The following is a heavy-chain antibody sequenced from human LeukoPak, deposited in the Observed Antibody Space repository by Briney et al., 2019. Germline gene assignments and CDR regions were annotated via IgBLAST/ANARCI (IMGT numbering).Heavy chain of an antibody. CDR2: IISSSSYI. CDR3: AKDPVSSRQYYSSGWYNWFDP. V-gene: IGHV3-21*04. CDR1: GFTFSSYS. Sequence: GGSLRLSCAASGFTFSSYSMNWVRQAQGKGLEWVSSIISSSSYIYYADSVKGRFTISRDNAKNSLYLQMNSLRAEDTAVYYCAKDPVSSRQYYSSGWYNWFDPWGQGTLVTVSS. D-gene: IGHD6-19*01. J-gene: IGHJ5*02.